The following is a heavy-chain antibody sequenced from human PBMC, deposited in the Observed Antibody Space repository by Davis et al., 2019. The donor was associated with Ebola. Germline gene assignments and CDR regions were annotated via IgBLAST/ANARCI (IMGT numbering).Heavy chain of an antibody. Sequence: SVTVSCKTSGGSFSSHPISWVRQAPRQGLEWMGGIIPIFDTPHYAQKFQGRITITADASQSTAYMELSSLRSEDTATYFCARDFDGGNYYFDYWGPGTPVTVSS. V-gene: IGHV1-69*13. J-gene: IGHJ4*02. CDR1: GGSFSSHP. CDR2: IIPIFDTP. D-gene: IGHD3-9*01. CDR3: ARDFDGGNYYFDY.